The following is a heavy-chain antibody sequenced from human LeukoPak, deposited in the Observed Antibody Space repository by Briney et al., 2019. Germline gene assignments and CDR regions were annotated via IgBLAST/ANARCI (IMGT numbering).Heavy chain of an antibody. CDR1: GYSISSGYY. CDR2: IYHSGST. CDR3: ARIVVVPAAIRYRPGNYFDY. Sequence: SETLSLTCAVSGYSISSGYYWGWIRQPPGKGLEWIGSIYHSGSTYYDPSLKSRVTISVGTSKNQFSLKLSSVTAADTAVYYCARIVVVPAAIRYRPGNYFDYWGQGTLVTVSS. J-gene: IGHJ4*02. D-gene: IGHD2-2*02. V-gene: IGHV4-38-2*01.